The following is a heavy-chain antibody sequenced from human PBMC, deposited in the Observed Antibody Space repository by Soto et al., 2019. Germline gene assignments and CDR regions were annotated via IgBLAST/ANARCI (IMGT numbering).Heavy chain of an antibody. Sequence: ASVKVSCKASGGTFSSYAISWVRQAPGQGLEWMGGIIPIFGTANYAQKFQGRVTITADESTSTAYMELSSLRSEDTAVYYCAREGGYYYDSSGYYRPHFDYWGQGTLVTVSS. CDR1: GGTFSSYA. V-gene: IGHV1-69*13. CDR2: IIPIFGTA. D-gene: IGHD3-22*01. J-gene: IGHJ4*02. CDR3: AREGGYYYDSSGYYRPHFDY.